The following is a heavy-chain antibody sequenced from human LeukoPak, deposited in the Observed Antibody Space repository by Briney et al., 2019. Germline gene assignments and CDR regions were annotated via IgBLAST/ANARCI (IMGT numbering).Heavy chain of an antibody. CDR3: AREGEMATIPSY. CDR2: INPSGGST. J-gene: IGHJ4*02. D-gene: IGHD5-24*01. CDR1: GYTFTSYY. Sequence: ASVKVSCKASGYTFTSYYMHWVRQAPGQGLEWMGIINPSGGSTSYAQKFQGRVTMTKDTSTSTVYMELSSLRPEDTAVYYCAREGEMATIPSYWGQGTLVTVSS. V-gene: IGHV1-46*01.